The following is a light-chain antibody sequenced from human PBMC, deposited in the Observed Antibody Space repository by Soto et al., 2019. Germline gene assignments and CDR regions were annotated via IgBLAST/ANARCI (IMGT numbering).Light chain of an antibody. Sequence: QSALTQPPSASGSPGQSVTISCTGTSSDVGGYNYVSWYQHHPGKAPRLMIYEVSKRPSGVPDRFSGSKSGNTASLTVSGLHPEDEADYYCSSYAGNNNLLFGGGTQLTVL. CDR3: SSYAGNNNLL. CDR2: EVS. J-gene: IGLJ2*01. V-gene: IGLV2-8*01. CDR1: SSDVGGYNY.